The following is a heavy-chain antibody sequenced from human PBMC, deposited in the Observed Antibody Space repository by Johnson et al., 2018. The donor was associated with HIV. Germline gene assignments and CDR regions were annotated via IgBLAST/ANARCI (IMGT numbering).Heavy chain of an antibody. V-gene: IGHV3-66*01. D-gene: IGHD3-22*01. CDR3: ARGGFTMIVVAY. CDR1: GFIVSSNY. CDR2: IYSGGST. J-gene: IGHJ3*01. Sequence: VQLVESGGGLVQPGGSLRLSCAASGFIVSSNYMNWVRQAPGKGLEWVSVIYSGGSTHYAESVKGRFTISRDSSKNTLYLQMNTLRAEDTAVYYCARGGFTMIVVAYWGQGTMVTVSS.